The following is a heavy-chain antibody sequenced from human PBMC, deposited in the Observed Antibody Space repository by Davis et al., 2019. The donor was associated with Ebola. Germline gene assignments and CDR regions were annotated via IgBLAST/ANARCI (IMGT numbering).Heavy chain of an antibody. J-gene: IGHJ4*02. Sequence: SVQVSCKASGGTFSSYAISWVRQAPGQGLEWMGGIIPIFGTANYAQKFQGRVTITADESTSTAYMELSSLRSEDPAVYYCAMGTYVGAKPLDYWGQGTLVTVSS. D-gene: IGHD1-26*01. CDR1: GGTFSSYA. CDR3: AMGTYVGAKPLDY. V-gene: IGHV1-69*13. CDR2: IIPIFGTA.